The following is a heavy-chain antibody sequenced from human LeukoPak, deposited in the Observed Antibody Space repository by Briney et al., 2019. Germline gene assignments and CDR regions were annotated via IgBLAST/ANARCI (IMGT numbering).Heavy chain of an antibody. Sequence: SVKVSCKASGGTFSSYAISWVRQAPGQGLEWIGGIIPIFGTANYAQKFQGRVTITTDESTSTAYMELSSLRSEDTAVYYCARGDIVVVSVKAFDIWGQGTMVTVSS. D-gene: IGHD2-21*01. J-gene: IGHJ3*02. V-gene: IGHV1-69*05. CDR1: GGTFSSYA. CDR2: IIPIFGTA. CDR3: ARGDIVVVSVKAFDI.